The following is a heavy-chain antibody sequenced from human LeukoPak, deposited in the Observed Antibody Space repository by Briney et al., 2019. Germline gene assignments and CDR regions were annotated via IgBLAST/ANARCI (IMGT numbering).Heavy chain of an antibody. J-gene: IGHJ6*02. CDR3: ARGYAMDV. Sequence: ASVKVSCKASGYTVTNFDINWVRQATGQGLEWMGWMNLDSGNTGYAQKFRGRVTMTRNTSITTAYMETSGPRSDDTAVYYCARGYAMDVWGQRATVTVSS. V-gene: IGHV1-8*01. CDR2: MNLDSGNT. CDR1: GYTVTNFD.